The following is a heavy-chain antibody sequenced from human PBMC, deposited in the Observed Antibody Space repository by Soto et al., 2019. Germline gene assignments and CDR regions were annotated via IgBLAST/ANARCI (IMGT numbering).Heavy chain of an antibody. V-gene: IGHV3-21*01. J-gene: IGHJ4*02. Sequence: EVQLVESGGGLVEPGGSLRLSCAASGFTFSRHSLNWVRQAPGKGLEWVSSIGTTSTYIYYADSVKGRFTISRDNAKDSLYLQMDSLGAEGTGVYYCAGDGCSSGFDYWGQGTLVSASS. D-gene: IGHD6-19*01. CDR1: GFTFSRHS. CDR2: IGTTSTYI. CDR3: AGDGCSSGFDY.